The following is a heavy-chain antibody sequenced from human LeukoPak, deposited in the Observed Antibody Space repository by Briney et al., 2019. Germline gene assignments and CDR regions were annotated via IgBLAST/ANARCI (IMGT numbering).Heavy chain of an antibody. V-gene: IGHV1-18*04. CDR3: ARDSGSFTFDY. J-gene: IGHJ4*02. D-gene: IGHD1-26*01. CDR2: ISAYNGNT. Sequence: GASVKVSCKASGYTFTGYYMHWVRQAPGQGLEWMGWISAYNGNTNYAQKLQGRVTMTTDTSTSTAYMELRSLRSDDTAVYYCARDSGSFTFDYWGQGTLVTVSS. CDR1: GYTFTGYY.